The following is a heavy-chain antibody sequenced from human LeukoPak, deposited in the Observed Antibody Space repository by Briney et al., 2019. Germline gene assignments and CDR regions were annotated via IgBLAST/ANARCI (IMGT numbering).Heavy chain of an antibody. D-gene: IGHD4-11*01. CDR2: INAGNGNT. Sequence: ASVKVSCKASGYTFTSYAMHWVRQAPGQRLEWMGWINAGNGNTKYSQKFQGRVTITADGSTSTAYMELSSLRSEDTAVYYCARDDWSGDYSNYWGDYYYGMDVWGQGTTVTVSS. V-gene: IGHV1-3*01. J-gene: IGHJ6*02. CDR3: ARDDWSGDYSNYWGDYYYGMDV. CDR1: GYTFTSYA.